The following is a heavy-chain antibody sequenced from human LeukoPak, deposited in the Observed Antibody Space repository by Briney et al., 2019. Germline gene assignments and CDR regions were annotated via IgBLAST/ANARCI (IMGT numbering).Heavy chain of an antibody. CDR3: AKFYDISTGYFDC. CDR1: GFTYSSYA. J-gene: IGHJ4*02. D-gene: IGHD3-9*01. CDR2: IGGGAGST. V-gene: IGHV3-23*01. Sequence: AGGSLRLSCAASGFTYSSYAMSWVRQSPGKGLEWVSAIGGGAGSTYYADSVKGRFTISRDNSKNTLYLQMNSLIAEDTAVYYCAKFYDISTGYFDCWGQGTLVTVSS.